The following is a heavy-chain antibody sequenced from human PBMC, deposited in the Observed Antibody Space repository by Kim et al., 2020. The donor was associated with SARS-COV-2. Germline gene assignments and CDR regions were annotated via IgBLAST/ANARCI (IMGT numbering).Heavy chain of an antibody. CDR3: AKATWGGGYCSSTCGMDV. V-gene: IGHV3-43*01. D-gene: IGHD2-2*01. Sequence: KGRFTISRDNSKNSLYLQMNSLRTEDTALYYCAKATWGGGYCSSTCGMDVWGQGTTVTVSS. J-gene: IGHJ6*02.